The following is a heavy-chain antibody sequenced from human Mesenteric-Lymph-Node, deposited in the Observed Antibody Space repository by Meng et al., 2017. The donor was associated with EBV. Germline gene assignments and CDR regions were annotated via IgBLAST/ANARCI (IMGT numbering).Heavy chain of an antibody. D-gene: IGHD4-23*01. CDR3: ARGGMTTMEAPWGTWFDP. Sequence: QLHWQESGPGLGKPSETLSLTCTVSGGSISSSRYYWDWIRQPPGKGLEWIGSIYYSGNTYYNPSLKSRVTISVDTSKNQFSLKVSSVTAADTAVYYCARGGMTTMEAPWGTWFDPWGQGTLVTVSS. CDR1: GGSISSSRYY. V-gene: IGHV4-39*07. J-gene: IGHJ5*02. CDR2: IYYSGNT.